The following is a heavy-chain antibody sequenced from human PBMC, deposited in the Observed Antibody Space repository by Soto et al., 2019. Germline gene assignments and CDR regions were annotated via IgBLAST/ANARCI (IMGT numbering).Heavy chain of an antibody. CDR2: ISASNGNT. Sequence: QVQLVQSGAEVKNSGASVKVSCKASGYTFTSYGFSWVRQAPGQGLEWMGWISASNGNTNYAQKLQGRVTMTTDTSTGTAYMELRSLRSDDTATYYCAREEYYYDSSAINYYYYGMDVWGQGTTVTVSS. V-gene: IGHV1-18*01. D-gene: IGHD3-22*01. CDR1: GYTFTSYG. CDR3: AREEYYYDSSAINYYYYGMDV. J-gene: IGHJ6*02.